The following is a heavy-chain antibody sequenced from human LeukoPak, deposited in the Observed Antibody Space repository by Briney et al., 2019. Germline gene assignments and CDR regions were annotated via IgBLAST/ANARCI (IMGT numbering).Heavy chain of an antibody. CDR1: GGSFSGYY. CDR2: INHSGST. Sequence: SETLSLTCAVYGGSFSGYYWSWIRQPPGKGLEWIGEINHSGSTNYNPSLKSRVTISVDTSKNQFSLKLSSVTAADTAVYYCARHRAMGWSFYDSSGYYWFDPWGQGTLVTVSS. D-gene: IGHD3-22*01. J-gene: IGHJ5*02. V-gene: IGHV4-34*01. CDR3: ARHRAMGWSFYDSSGYYWFDP.